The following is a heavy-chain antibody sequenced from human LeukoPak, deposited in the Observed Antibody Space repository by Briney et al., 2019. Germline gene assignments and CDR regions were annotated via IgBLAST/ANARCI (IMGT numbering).Heavy chain of an antibody. Sequence: ASVKVSCKVSGYTLTELSMHWVRQAPGKGLEWMGGFDPEDGETIYAQKFQGRVTMTRNTSISTAYMELSSLRSEDTAVYYCARPGVHGWFDPWGQGTLVTVSS. V-gene: IGHV1-24*01. CDR1: GYTLTELS. CDR3: ARPGVHGWFDP. CDR2: FDPEDGET. D-gene: IGHD2-8*01. J-gene: IGHJ5*02.